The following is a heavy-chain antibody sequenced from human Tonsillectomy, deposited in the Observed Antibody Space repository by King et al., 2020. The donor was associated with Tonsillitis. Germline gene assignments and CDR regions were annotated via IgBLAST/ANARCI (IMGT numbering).Heavy chain of an antibody. J-gene: IGHJ6*03. CDR2: IYDTGST. V-gene: IGHV4-59*01. Sequence: QLQESGPGLVKPSETLSLTCTVSGGSISSYYWSWIRQPPGKGLEWIGYIYDTGSTNYNPSLKSRVTLSVDTSKNQFSLKLSSVTAADTAVYYCARTHEGNHCPFYPYYMDVWGKGTTVTVSS. D-gene: IGHD1-14*01. CDR1: GGSISSYY. CDR3: ARTHEGNHCPFYPYYMDV.